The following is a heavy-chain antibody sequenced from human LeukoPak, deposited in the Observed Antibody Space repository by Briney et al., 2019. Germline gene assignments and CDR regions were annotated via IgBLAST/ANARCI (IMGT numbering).Heavy chain of an antibody. D-gene: IGHD1-26*01. Sequence: PGGSLRLSCAASGFTLRSYGMNWVRQAPGKGLEWLSYISSYYIYYADSVKGRFTISRDDAKNSLYLQMNSQRAEDTALCYCARDASEIYTGLFHSRGQGTLVTVSS. J-gene: IGHJ4*02. V-gene: IGHV3-21*04. CDR3: ARDASEIYTGLFHS. CDR2: ISSYYI. CDR1: GFTLRSYG.